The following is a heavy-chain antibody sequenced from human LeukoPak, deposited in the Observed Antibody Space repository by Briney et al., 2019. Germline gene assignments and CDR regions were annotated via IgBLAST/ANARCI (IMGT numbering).Heavy chain of an antibody. CDR3: VRNRDWAFDY. Sequence: PGGSLRLSCAASGFTFSSYSMNWVRQAPGRVLEWLSYITTSSSSIYYADSVKGRFTISRDNAKNSLYLQMNSLRAEDTAVYYCVRNRDWAFDYWGQGTLVTVSS. CDR2: ITTSSSSI. D-gene: IGHD3/OR15-3a*01. J-gene: IGHJ4*02. V-gene: IGHV3-48*01. CDR1: GFTFSSYS.